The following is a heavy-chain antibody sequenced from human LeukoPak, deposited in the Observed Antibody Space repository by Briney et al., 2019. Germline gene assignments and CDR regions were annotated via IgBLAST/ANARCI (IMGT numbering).Heavy chain of an antibody. Sequence: PGGSLRLSRTASGFAFSSYVMAWVRPAPGKGLEWLSYISSSSKINYADSVKCRFTISRDNAKNSLYLQMISLRDEDTAVYYCARSANPGVHDFDPWGQGTLVTVSS. CDR2: ISSSSKI. D-gene: IGHD6-6*01. CDR3: ARSANPGVHDFDP. V-gene: IGHV3-48*02. J-gene: IGHJ5*02. CDR1: GFAFSSYV.